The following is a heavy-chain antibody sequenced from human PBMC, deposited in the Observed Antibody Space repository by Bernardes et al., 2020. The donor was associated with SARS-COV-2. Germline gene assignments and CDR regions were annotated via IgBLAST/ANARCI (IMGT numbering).Heavy chain of an antibody. D-gene: IGHD4-17*01. CDR3: ARLPREYGAN. CDR1: GDSISSYY. CDR2: IYPSGST. V-gene: IGHV4-4*07. Sequence: SETLSLTCTVSGDSISSYYWSWIRQPAGKGLEWIGRIYPSGSTSYNPSLNPSLKSRVTISIDTSKNHFSLNLSSVTAADTAVYYCARLPREYGANWGQGTLVTVSS. J-gene: IGHJ4*02.